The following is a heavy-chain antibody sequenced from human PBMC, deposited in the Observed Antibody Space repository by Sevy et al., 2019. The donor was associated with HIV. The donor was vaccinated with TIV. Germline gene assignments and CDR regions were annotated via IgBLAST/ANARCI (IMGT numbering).Heavy chain of an antibody. CDR1: GGSISNSDSY. D-gene: IGHD5-12*01. CDR3: ASNTGYNHGPFDY. V-gene: IGHV4-30-4*02. J-gene: IGHJ4*02. Sequence: ASETLSLTCTVSGGSISNSDSYWSWIRQPPGKGLEWIGYIHYTGGTYYNPFLKSRVAMSVDTSEKQFSLKLSSMTEADTAVYYCASNTGYNHGPFDYWGQGTLITVSS. CDR2: IHYTGGT.